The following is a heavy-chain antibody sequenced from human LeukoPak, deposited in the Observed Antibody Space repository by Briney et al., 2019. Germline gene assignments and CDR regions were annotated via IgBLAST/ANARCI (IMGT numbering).Heavy chain of an antibody. Sequence: PSQNLSRTCTVSSGTNSSGSYYWRWTRQHPEKGLEWIGYIYLSGSTYYNQALKTLVTISVTTSKNQFSMNLTFGTTADKAVSYCARESRYYYDSSGCSNAFDIWGQGTMVTVSS. CDR1: SGTNSSGSYY. CDR3: ARESRYYYDSSGCSNAFDI. D-gene: IGHD3-22*01. J-gene: IGHJ3*02. CDR2: IYLSGST. V-gene: IGHV4-31*01.